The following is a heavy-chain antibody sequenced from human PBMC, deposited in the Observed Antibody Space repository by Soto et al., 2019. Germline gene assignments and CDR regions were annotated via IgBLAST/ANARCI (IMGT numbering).Heavy chain of an antibody. Sequence: QVQLQESGPGLVKPSGTLSLTCAVSSGSISSSNWWSWVRQPPGKWLEWIGEIYHSGSTNYNPSLKSRVTISVDKSKNQFSLKLSSVTAADTAVYYCARESLGDYADYFDYWGQGTLVTVSS. J-gene: IGHJ4*02. CDR3: ARESLGDYADYFDY. V-gene: IGHV4-4*02. CDR1: SGSISSSNW. CDR2: IYHSGST. D-gene: IGHD4-17*01.